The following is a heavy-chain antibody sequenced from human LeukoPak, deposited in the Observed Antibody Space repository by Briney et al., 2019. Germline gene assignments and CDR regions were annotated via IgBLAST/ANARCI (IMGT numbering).Heavy chain of an antibody. CDR1: GGSFSGYY. Sequence: SETLSLTCAVSGGSFSGYYWSWIRQPPGKGLEWIGEINHSGSTNYNPSLKSRVTISVDTSKNQFSLKLSSVTAADTAVYYCARAGVSGYDQWGQGTLVTVSS. J-gene: IGHJ4*02. CDR3: ARAGVSGYDQ. D-gene: IGHD5-12*01. CDR2: INHSGST. V-gene: IGHV4-34*01.